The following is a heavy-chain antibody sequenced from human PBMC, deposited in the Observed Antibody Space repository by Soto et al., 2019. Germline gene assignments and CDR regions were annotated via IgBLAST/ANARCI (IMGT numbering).Heavy chain of an antibody. V-gene: IGHV1-8*01. CDR2: MNPNSGNT. CDR1: GYTFTSYD. J-gene: IGHJ3*02. CDR3: ARGINYYASGDDAFDI. D-gene: IGHD3-10*01. Sequence: QVQLVQSGAEVKKPGASVKVSCKASGYTFTSYDINWVRQATGQGLEWMGWMNPNSGNTGYAQKFQGRVTMTRNTSISTPYMKLSSLRSEDTAVYYCARGINYYASGDDAFDIWGQGTMVTVSS.